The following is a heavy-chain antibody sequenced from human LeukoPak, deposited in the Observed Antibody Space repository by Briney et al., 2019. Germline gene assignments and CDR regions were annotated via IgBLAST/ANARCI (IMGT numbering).Heavy chain of an antibody. J-gene: IGHJ6*02. CDR3: AKDLGKTQQAAGFKTHYYYYYGMDV. V-gene: IGHV3-7*03. Sequence: PGGSLRLSCAASGFTFSSYWMSWVRQAPGKGLEWVANIKQDGSEKYYVDSVKGRFTISRDNSKNTLYLQMNSLRAEDTAVYYCAKDLGKTQQAAGFKTHYYYYYGMDVWGQGTTVTVSS. D-gene: IGHD6-13*01. CDR2: IKQDGSEK. CDR1: GFTFSSYW.